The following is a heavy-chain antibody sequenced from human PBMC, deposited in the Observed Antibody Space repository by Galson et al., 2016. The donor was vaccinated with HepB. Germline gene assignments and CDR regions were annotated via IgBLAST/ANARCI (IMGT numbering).Heavy chain of an antibody. D-gene: IGHD6-19*01. V-gene: IGHV3-21*01. CDR2: ISSGSSYT. CDR1: GFTVSSKY. Sequence: SLRLSCAASGFTVSSKYMSWVRQAPGKGLEWVSSISSGSSYTYYADSVKGRFTISRDNARNSLYLQMNSLRVEDTAVYYCARMRYCSGWLDVFDIWGQGTVVAVSS. CDR3: ARMRYCSGWLDVFDI. J-gene: IGHJ3*02.